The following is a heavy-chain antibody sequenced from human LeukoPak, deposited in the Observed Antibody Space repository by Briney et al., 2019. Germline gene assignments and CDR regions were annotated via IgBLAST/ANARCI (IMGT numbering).Heavy chain of an antibody. CDR1: GYTFTSYA. CDR3: ARVKSVAYYYYGMDV. Sequence: ASVKVSCKASGYTFTSYAMHWVRQAPGQGLEWMGWISAYNGNTNYAQKLQGRVTMTTDTSTSTAYMELRSLRSDDTAVYYCARVKSVAYYYYGMDVWGQGTTVTVSS. J-gene: IGHJ6*02. D-gene: IGHD6-19*01. V-gene: IGHV1-18*01. CDR2: ISAYNGNT.